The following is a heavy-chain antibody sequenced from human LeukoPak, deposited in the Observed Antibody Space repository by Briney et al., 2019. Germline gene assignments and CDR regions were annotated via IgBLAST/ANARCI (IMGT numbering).Heavy chain of an antibody. CDR2: ISYDGSNK. Sequence: QAGGSLRLSCAASGFTFSSYGMHWVRQAPGKGLEWVAVISYDGSNKYYADSVKGRFTISRDNSKNTLYLQMNSLRAEDTAVYYCAKDPSVAGNYYFDYWGQGTLVTVSS. J-gene: IGHJ4*02. CDR3: AKDPSVAGNYYFDY. CDR1: GFTFSSYG. V-gene: IGHV3-30*18. D-gene: IGHD6-19*01.